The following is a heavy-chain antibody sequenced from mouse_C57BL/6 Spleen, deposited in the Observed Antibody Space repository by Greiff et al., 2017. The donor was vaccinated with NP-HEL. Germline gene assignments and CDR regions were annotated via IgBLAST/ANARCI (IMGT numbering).Heavy chain of an antibody. D-gene: IGHD2-4*01. Sequence: EVKLVESGGGLVQPGESLKLSCESNEYEFPSHDMSWVRKTPEKRLELVAAINSDGGSTYYPDTMERRFIIARDNTKKTLYLQMSRLGSEDTALYYCARMGDYDSFAYWGQGTLVTVSA. CDR2: INSDGGST. V-gene: IGHV5-2*01. CDR1: EYEFPSHD. J-gene: IGHJ3*01. CDR3: ARMGDYDSFAY.